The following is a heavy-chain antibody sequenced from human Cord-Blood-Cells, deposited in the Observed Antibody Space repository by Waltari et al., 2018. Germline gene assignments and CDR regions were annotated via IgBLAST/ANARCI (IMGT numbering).Heavy chain of an antibody. CDR1: GFTFSSHG. Sequence: QVQLVESGGGVVQPGRSLRLSCAASGFTFSSHGMHWVRQAPGKGLEWVAVIWYDGSNKYYADSVKGRFTISRDNSKNTLYLQMNSLRAEDTAVYYCAREVAYCGGDCYYYYYGMDVWGQGTTVTVSS. CDR2: IWYDGSNK. D-gene: IGHD2-21*01. J-gene: IGHJ6*02. V-gene: IGHV3-33*01. CDR3: AREVAYCGGDCYYYYYGMDV.